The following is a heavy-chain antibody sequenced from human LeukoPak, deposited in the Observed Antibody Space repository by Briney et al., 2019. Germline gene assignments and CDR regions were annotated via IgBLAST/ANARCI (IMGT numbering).Heavy chain of an antibody. D-gene: IGHD3-3*01. CDR1: GGSFSGYY. V-gene: IGHV4-34*01. J-gene: IGHJ6*03. CDR3: ARRHHLGDFLCGYDSPNYSYYYMDV. Sequence: SETLSLTCAVSGGSFSGYYWSWIRQPPGKGLEWIGEINHSGSTNYNPSLKSRVTISVDTSKNQFSLKLSSVTAADTAVYYCARRHHLGDFLCGYDSPNYSYYYMDVWGKGTTVTVSS. CDR2: INHSGST.